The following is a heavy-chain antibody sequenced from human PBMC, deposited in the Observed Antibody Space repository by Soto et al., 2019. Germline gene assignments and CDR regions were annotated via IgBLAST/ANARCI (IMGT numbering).Heavy chain of an antibody. CDR3: ARGGGVYYFDY. CDR2: IYYSGIT. V-gene: IGHV4-59*01. Sequence: QVQLQASGPGLVKPSETLSLTCTVSGGSISSYYWSWIRQPPGKGLEWIGYIYYSGITAYNPSLKSRVTISVDTSKSQFSLKLSSVTAADTAVYYCARGGGVYYFDYWGQGTLVTVSS. D-gene: IGHD2-8*02. J-gene: IGHJ4*02. CDR1: GGSISSYY.